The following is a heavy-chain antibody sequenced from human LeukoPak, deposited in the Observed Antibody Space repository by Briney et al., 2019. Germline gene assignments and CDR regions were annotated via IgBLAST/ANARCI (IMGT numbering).Heavy chain of an antibody. V-gene: IGHV3-9*01. CDR1: GFTFDDYA. CDR3: AKSGENTAMVHDY. CDR2: ISWNSGSI. J-gene: IGHJ4*02. D-gene: IGHD5-18*01. Sequence: PGGSLRLSCAASGFTFDDYAMHWVRQAPGKGLEWVSGISWNSGSIDYADSVKGRFTISRDNAKNSLYLQMNSLRAEDTALYYCAKSGENTAMVHDYWGQGTLVTVSS.